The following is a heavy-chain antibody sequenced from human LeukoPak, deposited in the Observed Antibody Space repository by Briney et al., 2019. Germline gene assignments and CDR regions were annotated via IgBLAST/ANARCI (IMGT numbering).Heavy chain of an antibody. Sequence: GESLKISCQGSGYRFSSYWIGWVRQMPGKGLEWMGTMYPGDSDTRYSPSFQGQVTMSVDKSITAAYLEWSGLKASDTAMYYCARDYGSGSGNWFDAWGPGTLATVSS. CDR2: MYPGDSDT. V-gene: IGHV5-51*01. CDR3: ARDYGSGSGNWFDA. D-gene: IGHD3-10*01. J-gene: IGHJ5*02. CDR1: GYRFSSYW.